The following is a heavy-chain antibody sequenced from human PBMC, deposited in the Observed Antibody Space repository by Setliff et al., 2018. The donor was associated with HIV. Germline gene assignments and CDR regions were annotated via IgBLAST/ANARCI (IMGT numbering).Heavy chain of an antibody. CDR1: GGSISSGDYY. CDR3: ARDGPLEGSYRYYYYYMDV. V-gene: IGHV4-61*08. D-gene: IGHD3-10*01. J-gene: IGHJ6*03. CDR2: IYYSGET. Sequence: SETLSLTCTVSGGSISSGDYYWSWIRQSPGRGLEWIGYIYYSGETNYNPSLKSRVTFSVDTSKNQFSLKLSSVTAADTAVYYCARDGPLEGSYRYYYYYMDVWGKGTTVTVSS.